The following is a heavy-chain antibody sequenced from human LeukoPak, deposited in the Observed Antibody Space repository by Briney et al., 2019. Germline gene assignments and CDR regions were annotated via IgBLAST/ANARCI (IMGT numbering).Heavy chain of an antibody. D-gene: IGHD5-18*01. Sequence: TLSLTCTVSGGSIGSGGYYWSWIRQPPGKGLEWIGYIYYSGSTNYNPSLKSRVTISVDTSKNQFSLKLSSVTAADTAVYYCARVEDTATIAFDIWGQGTMVTVSS. CDR2: IYYSGST. CDR1: GGSIGSGGYY. V-gene: IGHV4-61*08. CDR3: ARVEDTATIAFDI. J-gene: IGHJ3*02.